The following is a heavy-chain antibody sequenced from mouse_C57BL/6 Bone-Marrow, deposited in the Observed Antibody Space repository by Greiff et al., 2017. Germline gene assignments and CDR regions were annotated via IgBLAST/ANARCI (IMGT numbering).Heavy chain of an antibody. Sequence: EVQLVESGGGLVKPGGSLKLSCEASGYTFSSYNMYWVRQTPEKRLEWVATISGGGGNTNYPDSVKGRFTITIDKAKNTLYLHMSSLRSEDTALYYCSRAYDDYYIDMDYWGQGTSVTVSS. CDR2: ISGGGGNT. J-gene: IGHJ4*01. V-gene: IGHV5-9*01. CDR1: GYTFSSYN. CDR3: SRAYDDYYIDMDY. D-gene: IGHD2-3*01.